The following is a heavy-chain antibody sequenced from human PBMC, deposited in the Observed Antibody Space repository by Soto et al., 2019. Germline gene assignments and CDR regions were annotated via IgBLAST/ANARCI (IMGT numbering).Heavy chain of an antibody. V-gene: IGHV3-30-3*01. CDR2: ISHDGSIK. D-gene: IGHD3-10*01. J-gene: IGHJ4*02. CDR3: ARSSGVSTPDFDY. Sequence: GGSLRLSCAASGFTFTLYAMHWVRQAPGKGLEWVAVISHDGSIKYYTDSVKGRFTISRDNSLHTVYLQMNSLGPEDTAVYFCARSSGVSTPDFDYWGQGALVTVSS. CDR1: GFTFTLYA.